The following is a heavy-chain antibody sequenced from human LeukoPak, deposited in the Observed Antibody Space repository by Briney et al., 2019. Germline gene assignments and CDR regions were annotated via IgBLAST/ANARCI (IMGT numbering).Heavy chain of an antibody. J-gene: IGHJ4*02. CDR2: INPNSGDT. Sequence: ASVKVSCKASGYTFTGYYMNWVRQAPGQGLEWMGWINPNSGDTHYLQKFQGRVTVTRDTSISTAYMELSRLRSDDTAVYYCARDLANANFDCWGQGTPVTVSS. CDR1: GYTFTGYY. V-gene: IGHV1-2*02. CDR3: ARDLANANFDC.